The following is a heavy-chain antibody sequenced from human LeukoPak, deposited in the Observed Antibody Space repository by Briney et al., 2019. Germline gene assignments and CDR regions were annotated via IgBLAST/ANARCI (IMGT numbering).Heavy chain of an antibody. CDR3: ARGLRDSSSWYVRRRLYYFDY. CDR1: GYTFTSYD. V-gene: IGHV1-8*03. CDR2: MNPNSGNT. Sequence: ASVKVSCKASGYTFTSYDINWVRQATGQGLEWMGWMNPNSGNTGYAQKFQGRVTITRNTSISTAYMELSSLRSEDTAVCYCARGLRDSSSWYVRRRLYYFDYWGQGTLVTVSS. J-gene: IGHJ4*02. D-gene: IGHD6-13*01.